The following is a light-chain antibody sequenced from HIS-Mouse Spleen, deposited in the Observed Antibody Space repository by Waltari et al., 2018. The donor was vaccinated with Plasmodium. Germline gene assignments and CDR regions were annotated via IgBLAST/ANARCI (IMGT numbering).Light chain of an antibody. CDR1: SGSVSTSYY. J-gene: IGLJ2*01. V-gene: IGLV8-61*01. Sequence: QTVVTQEPSFSVSPGGTVTLTCGLSSGSVSTSYYPSWYQQHPGQAPRTLIYSTNTRTSGVPARFSGSILGNKAALTITGAQADDESDYYCVLYMGSGIWVFGGGTKLTVL. CDR2: STN. CDR3: VLYMGSGIWV.